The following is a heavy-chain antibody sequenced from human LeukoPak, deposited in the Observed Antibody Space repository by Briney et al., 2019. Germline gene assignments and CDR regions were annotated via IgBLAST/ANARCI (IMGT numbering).Heavy chain of an antibody. CDR3: ARLYGSGSSLYFDY. V-gene: IGHV4-4*07. Sequence: SETLSLTCTVSSASISTYYWSWIRQPAGKGLEWIGRIYTSGSTNYNPSLKSRVTISVDTSKNQFSLKLSSVTAADTAVYYCARLYGSGSSLYFDYWGQGTLVTVSS. CDR1: SASISTYY. D-gene: IGHD3-10*01. CDR2: IYTSGST. J-gene: IGHJ4*02.